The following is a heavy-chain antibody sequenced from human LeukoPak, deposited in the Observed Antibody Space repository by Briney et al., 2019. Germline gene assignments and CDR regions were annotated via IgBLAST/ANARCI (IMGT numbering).Heavy chain of an antibody. V-gene: IGHV1-3*01. D-gene: IGHD2-2*02. Sequence: GASVKVSCKASGYTFTSYAMHWVRQAPGQRLEWMGWTNAGNGNTKYSQKFQGRVTITRDTSASTAYMELSSLRSEDTAVYYCATITSDYTPSDAFDIWGQGTMVTVSS. CDR2: TNAGNGNT. J-gene: IGHJ3*02. CDR1: GYTFTSYA. CDR3: ATITSDYTPSDAFDI.